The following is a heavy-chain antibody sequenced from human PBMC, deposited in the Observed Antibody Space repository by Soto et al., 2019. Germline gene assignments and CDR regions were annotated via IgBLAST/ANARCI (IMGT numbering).Heavy chain of an antibody. CDR3: ARAVGGPTSNLDY. CDR1: GYTFTSYA. Sequence: QVQLVQSGAEEKKPGASVKVSCKASGYTFTSYAMHWVRQAPGQRLEWMGWINAGNGNTKYSQKFQGRVTITRDTSASTAYMELSSLKSEDTAVYYCARAVGGPTSNLDYWGQGTLVTVSS. V-gene: IGHV1-3*05. D-gene: IGHD3-16*01. CDR2: INAGNGNT. J-gene: IGHJ4*02.